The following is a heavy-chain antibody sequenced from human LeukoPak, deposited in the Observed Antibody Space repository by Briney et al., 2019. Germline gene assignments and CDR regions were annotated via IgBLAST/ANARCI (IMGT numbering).Heavy chain of an antibody. CDR2: ISYDGSNK. CDR1: GFTFSSYG. J-gene: IGHJ4*02. V-gene: IGHV3-30*03. CDR3: ARDLGRIDY. Sequence: GRSLRLSCAASGFTFSSYGMHWVRQAPGKGLEWVAVISYDGSNKYYADSVKGRLTISRDNSKNTLYLQMNSLRAEDTAVYYCARDLGRIDYWGQGTLVTVSS.